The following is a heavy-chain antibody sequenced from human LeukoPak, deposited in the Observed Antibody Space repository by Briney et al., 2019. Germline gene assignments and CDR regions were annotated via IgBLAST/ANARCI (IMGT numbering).Heavy chain of an antibody. Sequence: PGRSLRLSCAASGFTFSSYGMHWVRQAPGKGLEWVAVIWYDGNNKYYADSVKGRFTISRDNSKNTMYLQMNNLRAEDTAVYYCARAPLNYYGSGSYFDYWGQGTLVTVSS. D-gene: IGHD3-10*01. CDR1: GFTFSSYG. CDR2: IWYDGNNK. CDR3: ARAPLNYYGSGSYFDY. V-gene: IGHV3-33*01. J-gene: IGHJ4*02.